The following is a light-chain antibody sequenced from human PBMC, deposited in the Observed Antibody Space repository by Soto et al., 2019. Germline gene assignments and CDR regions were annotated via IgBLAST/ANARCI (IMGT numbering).Light chain of an antibody. J-gene: IGKJ5*01. CDR3: QQYGSSPIT. V-gene: IGKV3-15*01. Sequence: EIVMTQSPATLPVSPGERATLSCRAGQSVSSDLAWYQQKPGQPPRLLIYRTSTRATGIPARFSGSGSGTEFTLTISRLEPEDFAVYYCQQYGSSPITFGQGTRLEI. CDR1: QSVSSD. CDR2: RTS.